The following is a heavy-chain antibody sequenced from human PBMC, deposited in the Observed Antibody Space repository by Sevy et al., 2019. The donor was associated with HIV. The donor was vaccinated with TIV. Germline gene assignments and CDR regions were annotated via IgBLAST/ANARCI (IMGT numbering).Heavy chain of an antibody. V-gene: IGHV3-13*01. CDR1: GFTFSSYD. D-gene: IGHD3-10*01. CDR3: ARAGTLKYPTGYGMDV. CDR2: IGTAGDT. Sequence: GGSLRLSCVASGFTFSSYDMHWVRQATGKGLEWVSAIGTAGDTYYPGSVKGRFTISRENAKNSLYLQMNSLRAGDTAVYYCARAGTLKYPTGYGMDVWGQGTTVTVSS. J-gene: IGHJ6*02.